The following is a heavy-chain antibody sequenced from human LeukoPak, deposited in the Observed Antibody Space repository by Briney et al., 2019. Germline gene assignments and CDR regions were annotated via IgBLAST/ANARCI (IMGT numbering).Heavy chain of an antibody. Sequence: GGSLRLSCAASGFTFSSYSMNWVRQAPGKGLEWVSAVSGSGGITYYADSVKGRFTISRDNSKDTLYLQMNSLRAEDTAVYYCAKNGTTMGGTPYYYYSMDVWGKGTTVTVSS. CDR2: VSGSGGIT. V-gene: IGHV3-23*01. CDR1: GFTFSSYS. CDR3: AKNGTTMGGTPYYYYSMDV. D-gene: IGHD1-1*01. J-gene: IGHJ6*03.